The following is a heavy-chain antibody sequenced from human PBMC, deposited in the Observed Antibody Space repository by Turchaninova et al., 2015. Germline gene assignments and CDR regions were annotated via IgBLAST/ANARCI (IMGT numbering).Heavy chain of an antibody. CDR3: ARIMGGSQPFDAFDI. Sequence: QVQLQESGPGLVKPSETLSLPCTVSGGSISSYYWTWIRQPPGKGLEWIGYIYYSGSTKYNPSLKSRVTISVDTSKKQFSLKVSSVTAADTAVYYCARIMGGSQPFDAFDIWGQGTMVTVSS. J-gene: IGHJ3*02. V-gene: IGHV4-59*01. D-gene: IGHD2-15*01. CDR1: GGSISSYY. CDR2: IYYSGST.